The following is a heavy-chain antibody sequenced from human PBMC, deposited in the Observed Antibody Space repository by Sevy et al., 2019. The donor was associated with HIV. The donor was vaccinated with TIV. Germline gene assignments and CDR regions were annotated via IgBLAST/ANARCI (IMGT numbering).Heavy chain of an antibody. Sequence: GGSLRLSCAASEFTFSSHAVSWVRQAPGKGLEWVSAISGKGKNTHYEDSVRGRLTNSRDKFENTLYLHMSTLRAEDTALYYCARDGRGISAFDIWGQGTMVTVSS. CDR3: ARDGRGISAFDI. CDR2: ISGKGKNT. CDR1: EFTFSSHA. D-gene: IGHD3-3*02. J-gene: IGHJ3*02. V-gene: IGHV3-23*01.